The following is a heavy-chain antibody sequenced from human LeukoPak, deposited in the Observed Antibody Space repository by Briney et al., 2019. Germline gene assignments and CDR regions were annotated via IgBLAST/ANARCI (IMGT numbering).Heavy chain of an antibody. CDR1: GFTFSSYG. CDR2: IRYDGSNK. CDR3: AEVPAANY. D-gene: IGHD2-2*01. V-gene: IGHV3-30*02. J-gene: IGHJ4*02. Sequence: QTGGSLRLSCAASGFTFSSYGMHWVRQAPGKGLEWVAFIRYDGSNKYYADSVKGRFTISRDNSKNTLYLQMNSLKAEDTAVYYCAEVPAANYWGQGTLVTVSS.